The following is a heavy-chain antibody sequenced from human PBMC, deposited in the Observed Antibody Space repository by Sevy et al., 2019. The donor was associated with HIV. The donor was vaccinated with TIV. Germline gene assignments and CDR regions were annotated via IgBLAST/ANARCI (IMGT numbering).Heavy chain of an antibody. V-gene: IGHV3-7*01. CDR1: GFSFTWYW. CDR2: IKQDGSEK. J-gene: IGHJ3*02. D-gene: IGHD3-10*01. Sequence: GGSLRLSCAASGFSFTWYWMSWVRQTPEKGLEWVANIKQDGSEKNYVDSVKGRFTISRDNAKNSLYLKMNSLRAEDTAVYYCATKGGSRRNDAFDTWGQGTTVTVSS. CDR3: ATKGGSRRNDAFDT.